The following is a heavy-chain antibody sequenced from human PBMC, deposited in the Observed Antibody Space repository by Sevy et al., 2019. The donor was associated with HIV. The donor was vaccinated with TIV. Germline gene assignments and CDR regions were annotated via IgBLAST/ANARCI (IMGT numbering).Heavy chain of an antibody. CDR2: ISGSGTRT. CDR3: AKGGGSHYDPDEIGYYFYYYNMDV. Sequence: GGSLRLSCAVSGFSFDSYGMTWVRQAPGKGLEWVSGISGSGTRTYYADSVKGRFIISRDNSKNTLYLQMNSLRSEDTAILYCAKGGGSHYDPDEIGYYFYYYNMDVWGKGTTVTVSS. V-gene: IGHV3-23*01. CDR1: GFSFDSYG. D-gene: IGHD3-16*01. J-gene: IGHJ6*03.